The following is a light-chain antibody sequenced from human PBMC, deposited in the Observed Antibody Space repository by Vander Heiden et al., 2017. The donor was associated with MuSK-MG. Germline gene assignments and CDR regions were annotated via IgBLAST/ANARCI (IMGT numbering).Light chain of an antibody. CDR1: QDVAKS. CDR2: ATS. V-gene: IGKV1-27*01. CDR3: QEYKTAPYT. J-gene: IGKJ2*01. Sequence: DIQMTQSPSFLSASLGDRVTITCQASQDVAKSLAWYLQKPGKVPQLLIFATSTLQSGVSSHFSGSGSGTDFTLTISSLQAEDVGTYYCQEYKTAPYTFGQGTKLEIK.